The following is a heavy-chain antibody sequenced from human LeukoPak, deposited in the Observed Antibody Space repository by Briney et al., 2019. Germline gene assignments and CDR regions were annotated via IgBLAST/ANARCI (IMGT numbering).Heavy chain of an antibody. CDR1: GGSISSSSYY. D-gene: IGHD6-13*01. CDR3: ARGGYSSPDIPDY. Sequence: SETLSLTCTVSGGSISSSSYYWGWIRQPPGKGLEWIGSIYYSGSTYYNPSLKSRVTISVDTSKNQFSLKLSSVTAADTAVYYCARGGYSSPDIPDYWGQGTLVTVSS. V-gene: IGHV4-39*01. CDR2: IYYSGST. J-gene: IGHJ4*02.